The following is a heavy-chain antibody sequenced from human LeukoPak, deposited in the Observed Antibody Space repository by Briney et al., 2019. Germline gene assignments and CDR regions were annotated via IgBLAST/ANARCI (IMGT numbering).Heavy chain of an antibody. Sequence: SETLSLTCTVSGGSISSSSYYWGWIRQPPGKGLEWIGSIYYSGSTYYNPSLKSRVTISVDTSKNQFSLKLSSVTAADTAVYYCARDTRGYCSGGSCSMFDYWGQGTLVTVSS. V-gene: IGHV4-39*07. J-gene: IGHJ4*02. CDR2: IYYSGST. CDR1: GGSISSSSYY. CDR3: ARDTRGYCSGGSCSMFDY. D-gene: IGHD2-15*01.